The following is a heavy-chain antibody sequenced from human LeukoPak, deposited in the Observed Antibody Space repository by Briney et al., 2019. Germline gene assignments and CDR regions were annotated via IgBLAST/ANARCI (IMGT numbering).Heavy chain of an antibody. CDR3: VIGRSWESSFDY. CDR1: GGSKNSYY. V-gene: IGHV4-59*01. Sequence: SETLSLTCTVYGGSKNSYYCGWIRQPPGKGLEWIGYIYYSGSTNYNPSLNSRVTISLDTSKNQFSLKLTPVTAADSALYYCVIGRSWESSFDYWGQGTLVTVSS. J-gene: IGHJ4*02. D-gene: IGHD2-15*01. CDR2: IYYSGST.